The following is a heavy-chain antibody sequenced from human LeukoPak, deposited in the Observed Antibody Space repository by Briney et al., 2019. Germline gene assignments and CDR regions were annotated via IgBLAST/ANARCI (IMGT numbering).Heavy chain of an antibody. D-gene: IGHD5-24*01. CDR1: GDSVSSNSAA. CDR3: ARVVWLQLREAFDY. J-gene: IGHJ4*02. V-gene: IGHV6-1*01. Sequence: SQTLSLTCAISGDSVSSNSAAWNWIRQYPSRGLEWLGRTYYRSKWYNDYAVSVKSRITINPDTSKNQFSLQLNSVTPEDTAVYYCARVVWLQLREAFDYWGQGTLVTASS. CDR2: TYYRSKWYN.